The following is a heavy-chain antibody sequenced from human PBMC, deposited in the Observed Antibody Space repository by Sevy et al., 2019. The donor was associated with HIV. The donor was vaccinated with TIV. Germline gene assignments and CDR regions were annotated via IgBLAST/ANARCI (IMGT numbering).Heavy chain of an antibody. CDR2: IYHSGST. V-gene: IGHV4-38-2*02. J-gene: IGHJ5*02. D-gene: IGHD3-22*01. CDR1: GYSISSGYY. CDR3: AREDYYDSSGYYYVGWFDP. Sequence: SETLSLTCTVSGYSISSGYYWGWIRQPPGKGLKWIGSIYHSGSTYYNPSLKSRVTISVDTSKNQFSLRLSSVTAADTAVYYCAREDYYDSSGYYYVGWFDPWGQGTLVTVSS.